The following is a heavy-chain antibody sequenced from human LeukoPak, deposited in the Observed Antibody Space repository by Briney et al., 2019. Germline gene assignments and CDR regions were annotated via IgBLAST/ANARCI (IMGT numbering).Heavy chain of an antibody. J-gene: IGHJ4*02. CDR3: ARGLVERRGSY. V-gene: IGHV4-34*01. CDR2: INHSGST. Sequence: PSETLSLTCAVYGGPFSGYYWSWIRQPPGKGLEWIGEINHSGSTNYNPSLKSRVTISVDTSKNQFSLKLSSVTAADTAVYYCARGLVERRGSYWGQGTLVTVSS. D-gene: IGHD3-10*01. CDR1: GGPFSGYY.